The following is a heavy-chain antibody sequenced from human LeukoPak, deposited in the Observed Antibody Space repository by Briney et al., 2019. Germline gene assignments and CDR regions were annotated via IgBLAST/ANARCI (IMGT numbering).Heavy chain of an antibody. CDR1: GFTFSSYS. Sequence: GGSLRLSCAASGFTFSSYSMNWVRQAPGKGLEWVSSISSSSSYIYYADSVKGRFTISRDNAKNSLYLQMNSLRAEDTAVYYCARDHYDFWSGYYPDLDYWGQETLVTVSS. V-gene: IGHV3-21*01. D-gene: IGHD3-3*01. CDR3: ARDHYDFWSGYYPDLDY. J-gene: IGHJ4*02. CDR2: ISSSSSYI.